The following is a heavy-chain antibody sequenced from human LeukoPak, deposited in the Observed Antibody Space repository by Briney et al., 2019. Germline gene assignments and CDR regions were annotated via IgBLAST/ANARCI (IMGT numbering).Heavy chain of an antibody. Sequence: SQTLSLTCSVSGGSISTGGYYWNWIRQPPGKGLEWIGTMYYSGTTYYNPSLKSRLTISVDTSKNQFSLKLRSVTAADTAVYYCARRKVTTDLDYWGQGTLVTVSS. V-gene: IGHV4-39*07. CDR3: ARRKVTTDLDY. D-gene: IGHD4-17*01. J-gene: IGHJ4*02. CDR2: MYYSGTT. CDR1: GGSISTGGYY.